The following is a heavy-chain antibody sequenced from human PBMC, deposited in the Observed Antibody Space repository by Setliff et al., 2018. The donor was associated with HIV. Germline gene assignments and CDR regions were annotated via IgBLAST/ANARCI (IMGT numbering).Heavy chain of an antibody. Sequence: GGSLRLSCAASGFTFSNYAMSWVRQAPGEGLEWVSAILSTGERTFYADSVKGRFTISRDNSKNTVYLQMNSLRAEDTAIYYCAKGASLVPRRPHFCYFDYWGQGALVTVSS. CDR2: ILSTGERT. D-gene: IGHD3-16*02. J-gene: IGHJ4*02. V-gene: IGHV3-23*01. CDR1: GFTFSNYA. CDR3: AKGASLVPRRPHFCYFDY.